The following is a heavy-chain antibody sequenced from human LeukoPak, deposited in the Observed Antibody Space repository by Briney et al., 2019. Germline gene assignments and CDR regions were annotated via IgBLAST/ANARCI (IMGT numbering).Heavy chain of an antibody. D-gene: IGHD6-13*01. CDR1: GGSFSGYY. J-gene: IGHJ6*02. V-gene: IGHV4-34*01. CDR3: ARDAAAEDYYYYGMDV. CDR2: INHSGST. Sequence: SETLSLTCAVYGGSFSGYYWSWIRQPPGKGLEWIGEINHSGSTNYNPSLKSRVTISVDTSKNQFSLKLSSVTAADTAVYYCARDAAAEDYYYYGMDVWGQGTTVTVSS.